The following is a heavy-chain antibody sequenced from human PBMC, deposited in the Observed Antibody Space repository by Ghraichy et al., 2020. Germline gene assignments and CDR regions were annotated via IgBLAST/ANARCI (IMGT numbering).Heavy chain of an antibody. V-gene: IGHV4-59*01. CDR1: VGSTNGFY. CDR3: ARTTPPDYTGGWPYFDF. J-gene: IGHJ4*02. Sequence: SETLSLTCTVSVGSTNGFYRSWIRQPPGKGLECVGHISNTGRSYFAPYLKSRITSSSDMSKRKFSLKLTSLTPADTAEYFCARTTPPDYTGGWPYFDFWGQGRLVTVSS. CDR2: ISNTGRS. D-gene: IGHD6-19*01.